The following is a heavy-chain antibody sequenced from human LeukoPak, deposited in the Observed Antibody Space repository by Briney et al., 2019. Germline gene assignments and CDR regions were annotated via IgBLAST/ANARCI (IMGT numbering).Heavy chain of an antibody. CDR2: MSPKSANT. CDR1: GGTFTSYD. V-gene: IGHV1-8*03. J-gene: IGHJ4*02. Sequence: ASVKVSCKAFGGTFTSYDINWVRQAAGQGLEWMGWMSPKSANTGFAQKFQGRVTITRDTSISTAYMELSSLTSEDTAVYYCARTPPRGLIDFWGQGTLVTVSS. D-gene: IGHD3-16*01. CDR3: ARTPPRGLIDF.